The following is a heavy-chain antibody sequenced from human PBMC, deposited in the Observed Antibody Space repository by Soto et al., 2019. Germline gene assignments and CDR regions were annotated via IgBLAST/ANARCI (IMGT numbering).Heavy chain of an antibody. V-gene: IGHV1-69*13. CDR2: IIPIFGTA. CDR3: ARTLWTGPTPDNWFDL. CDR1: GGTFSSYA. Sequence: SVKVSCKASGGTFSSYAISWVRQAPGQGLEWVGGIIPIFGTANYAQKFQGRVTITADESTSTAYMELSSLRSEDTAVYYCARTLWTGPTPDNWFDLWGQGTLVTVSS. D-gene: IGHD1-7*01. J-gene: IGHJ5*02.